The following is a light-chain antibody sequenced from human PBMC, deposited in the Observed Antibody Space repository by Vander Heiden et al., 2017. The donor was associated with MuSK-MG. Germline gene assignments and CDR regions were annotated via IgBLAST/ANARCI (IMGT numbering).Light chain of an antibody. V-gene: IGKV3-20*01. CDR2: GAS. CDR3: QQHGRSPYT. J-gene: IGKJ2*01. Sequence: EIVFTQSPGTLSLSPGERATLSCRASQSVSSTYLAWYQQKPGQAPRLLIYGASTRATGIPDRFSGSGSGTDFTLTISRLEPEDCAVYYCQQHGRSPYTFGQGTKLEIK. CDR1: QSVSSTY.